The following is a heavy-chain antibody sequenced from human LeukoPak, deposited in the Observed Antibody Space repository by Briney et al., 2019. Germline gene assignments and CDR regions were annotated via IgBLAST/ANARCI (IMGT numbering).Heavy chain of an antibody. D-gene: IGHD6-6*01. Sequence: SVKVSCKASGGTFISYAISWVRQAPGQGLEWMGRIIPIFGTANYAQKFQGRVTITTDESTSTAYMELSSLRAEDTAVYYCATEPSIAARRSPPPWGQGTLVTVSS. J-gene: IGHJ5*02. CDR3: ATEPSIAARRSPPP. CDR2: IIPIFGTA. CDR1: GGTFISYA. V-gene: IGHV1-69*05.